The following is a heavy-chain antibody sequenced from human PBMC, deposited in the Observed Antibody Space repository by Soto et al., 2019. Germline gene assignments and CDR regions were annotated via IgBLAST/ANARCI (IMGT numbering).Heavy chain of an antibody. V-gene: IGHV2-70*11. CDR3: ARTEADYFHY. Sequence: NSSRSGPTLVNPTQTLTLTCTFSGFSLSTSGMSVSWIRQPPGKALEWLARIDWDDDKYYSTSLRTRLTISKDTSKNQVVLTLTNMDPVDTATYFCARTEADYFHYWGQGTLVTVSS. CDR2: IDWDDDK. J-gene: IGHJ4*02. CDR1: GFSLSTSGMS.